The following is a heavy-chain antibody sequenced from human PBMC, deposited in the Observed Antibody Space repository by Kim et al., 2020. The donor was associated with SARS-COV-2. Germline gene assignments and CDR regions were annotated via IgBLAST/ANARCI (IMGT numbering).Heavy chain of an antibody. Sequence: SETLSLTCAVCGGSISSSNWWSWVRQPPGKGLEWIGEIYHSGNTNYNPSLKSRVTISVDKSKNQFSLKLSSVTAADTAVYYCARIDSSGWYGSYYYGMDVWGQGTTVTVSS. D-gene: IGHD6-19*01. J-gene: IGHJ6*02. CDR1: GGSISSSNW. CDR3: ARIDSSGWYGSYYYGMDV. V-gene: IGHV4-4*02. CDR2: IYHSGNT.